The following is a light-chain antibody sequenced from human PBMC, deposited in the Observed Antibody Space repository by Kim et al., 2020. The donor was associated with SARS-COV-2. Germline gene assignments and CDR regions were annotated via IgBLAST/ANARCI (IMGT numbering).Light chain of an antibody. CDR2: AAS. CDR1: QGISNY. Sequence: DIQMTQSPSSLSASVGDGVTITCRASQGISNYLAWYQQKPGEAPKLLIYAASTLQFGVSTRFSGSGSGTEFTLTISDLQPEDVATYYCQKYVTAPWTFGHGTKM. J-gene: IGKJ1*01. V-gene: IGKV1-27*01. CDR3: QKYVTAPWT.